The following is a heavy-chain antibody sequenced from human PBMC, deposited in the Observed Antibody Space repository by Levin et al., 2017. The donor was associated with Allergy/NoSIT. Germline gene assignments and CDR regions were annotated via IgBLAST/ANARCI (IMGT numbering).Heavy chain of an antibody. V-gene: IGHV3-30*18. D-gene: IGHD1-26*01. CDR3: AKDLGATTSAEPHP. Sequence: GGSLRLSCAASGFTFSSYGMHWVRQAPGKGLEWVAVISYDGSNKYYADSVKGRFTISRDNSKNTLYLQMNSLRAEDTAVYYCAKDLGATTSAEPHPWGQGTLVTVSS. CDR2: ISYDGSNK. CDR1: GFTFSSYG. J-gene: IGHJ5*02.